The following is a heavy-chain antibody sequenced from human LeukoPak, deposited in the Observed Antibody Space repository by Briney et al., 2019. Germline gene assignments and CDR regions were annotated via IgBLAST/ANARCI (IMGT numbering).Heavy chain of an antibody. Sequence: WMGWINPNSGGKNYAQKFQGRVTMTRDTSISTAYMELSRLRSDDTAVYYCAYLAAGYFDYWGQGTLVTVSS. CDR3: AYLAAGYFDY. J-gene: IGHJ4*02. CDR2: INPNSGGK. D-gene: IGHD6-25*01. V-gene: IGHV1-2*02.